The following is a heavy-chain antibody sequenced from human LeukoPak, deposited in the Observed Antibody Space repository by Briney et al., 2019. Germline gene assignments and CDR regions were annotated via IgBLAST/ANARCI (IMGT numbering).Heavy chain of an antibody. Sequence: SETLSLTCTVSGYSISSGYYWGWIRQPPGKGLEWIGSIYHSGSTYYNPSLKSRVTISVDTSKNQFSLKLSSVTAADTAVYYCASEPGITGTTGFIPFDYWGQGTLVTVSS. V-gene: IGHV4-38-2*02. D-gene: IGHD1-7*01. CDR3: ASEPGITGTTGFIPFDY. CDR1: GYSISSGYY. J-gene: IGHJ4*02. CDR2: IYHSGST.